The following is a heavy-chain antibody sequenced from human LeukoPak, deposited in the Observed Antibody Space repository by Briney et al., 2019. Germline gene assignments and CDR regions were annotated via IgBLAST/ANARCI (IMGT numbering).Heavy chain of an antibody. V-gene: IGHV5-51*01. CDR1: GYSFTSYW. CDR2: IYPGDSDT. J-gene: IGHJ3*02. CDR3: ARRALERSSVRGAFDI. D-gene: IGHD3-10*01. Sequence: GESLKISCKGSGYSFTSYWIGWVRQMPGKGLEWMGIIYPGDSDTRYSPSFQGQVTISADKSISTAYLQWSSLKASDTAMYYCARRALERSSVRGAFDIWGQGTMVTVSP.